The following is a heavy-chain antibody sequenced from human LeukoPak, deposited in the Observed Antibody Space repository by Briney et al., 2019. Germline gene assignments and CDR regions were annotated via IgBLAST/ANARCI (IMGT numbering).Heavy chain of an antibody. V-gene: IGHV3-66*02. CDR1: GFTVSSNY. Sequence: GGSLRLSCAASGFTVSSNYMSWVRQAPGKGLEWVSVIYSGGSTYYADSVKGRFTISRDNSKNTLYLQMNSLRAEDTAVYYCARDKCSSISCYLPGGYYYYMDVWGKGTTVTVSS. CDR2: IYSGGST. CDR3: ARDKCSSISCYLPGGYYYYMDV. J-gene: IGHJ6*03. D-gene: IGHD2-2*01.